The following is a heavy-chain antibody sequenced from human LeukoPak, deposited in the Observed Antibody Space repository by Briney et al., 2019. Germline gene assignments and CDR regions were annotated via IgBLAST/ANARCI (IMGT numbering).Heavy chain of an antibody. V-gene: IGHV3-9*03. D-gene: IGHD2-2*01. Sequence: GRSLRLSCAASGFTFDDYAMHWVRQAPGKGLEWVSGISWSSGSIGYADSVKGRFAISRDNAKNSLYLQMNSLRAEDMALYYCAKDMFSRGDIVVVPAATAFDIWGQGTMVTVSS. J-gene: IGHJ3*02. CDR1: GFTFDDYA. CDR2: ISWSSGSI. CDR3: AKDMFSRGDIVVVPAATAFDI.